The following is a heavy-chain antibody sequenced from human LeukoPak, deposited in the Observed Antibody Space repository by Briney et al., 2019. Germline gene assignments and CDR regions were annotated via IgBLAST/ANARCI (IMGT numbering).Heavy chain of an antibody. D-gene: IGHD5-12*01. CDR2: IKQDGSEK. CDR1: GFTFSSYW. V-gene: IGHV3-7*03. CDR3: ALVATNPNFDY. J-gene: IGHJ4*02. Sequence: GGSLRLSCAASGFTFSSYWMSWVRQAPGKGLEWVANIKQDGSEKYYVDSVKGRFTISRDNSKNTLYLQMNSLRTEDTAVYYCALVATNPNFDYWGQGALVTVSS.